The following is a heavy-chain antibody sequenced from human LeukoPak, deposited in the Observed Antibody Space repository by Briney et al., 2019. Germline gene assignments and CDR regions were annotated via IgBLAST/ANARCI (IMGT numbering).Heavy chain of an antibody. CDR1: GGSISSGGYY. CDR2: IYYTGST. J-gene: IGHJ4*02. CDR3: ARGSGLN. V-gene: IGHV4-31*03. Sequence: SETLSLTCTVSGGSISSGGYYWSWIRQHPGKGLEWIGHIYYTGSTHYNRSLKSRVTISVDTSKNQFSLKLSSATAADTAMYYCARGSGLNWGQGTLVTVSS.